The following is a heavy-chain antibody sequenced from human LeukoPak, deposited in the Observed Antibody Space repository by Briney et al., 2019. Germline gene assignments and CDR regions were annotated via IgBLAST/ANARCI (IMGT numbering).Heavy chain of an antibody. CDR1: GFPFADYA. J-gene: IGHJ4*02. Sequence: GGSLRLSCAASGFPFADYAMYWVRQAPGKGLEWVSGINWNSGSVVYVDSVKGRFTISRDNAKNSLHLQMNSLRTEDTAFYYCVKRSCNGGRCYFDYWGQGTLVTVSS. CDR3: VKRSCNGGRCYFDY. V-gene: IGHV3-9*01. D-gene: IGHD2-15*01. CDR2: INWNSGSV.